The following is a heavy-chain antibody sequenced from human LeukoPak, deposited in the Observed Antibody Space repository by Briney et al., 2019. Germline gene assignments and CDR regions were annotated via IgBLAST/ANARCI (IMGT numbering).Heavy chain of an antibody. V-gene: IGHV4-34*01. CDR2: INHSGST. CDR3: EDGIRYRIAVAARADPYDY. CDR1: GGSFSGDY. D-gene: IGHD6-19*01. Sequence: SETLSLTCAVYGGSFSGDYWSWIRHPPGKGLERIGEINHSGSTNYNPSLKSRVTISVDTSKNQFSLKLSSVTAADTAFFQAEDGIRYRIAVAARADPYDYWGQGTLVTVSS. J-gene: IGHJ4*02.